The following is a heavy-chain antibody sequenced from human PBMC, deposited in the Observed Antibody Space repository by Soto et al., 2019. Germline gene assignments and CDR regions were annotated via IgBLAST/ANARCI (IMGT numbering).Heavy chain of an antibody. CDR2: IYHSGST. Sequence: QVQLQESGPGLVKPSGTLSLTCAVSGGSISSSNWWSWVRQPPGKGLEWIGEIYHSGSTKYNPSLKSRVTISVDKSMNQFSLKLSSVTAADTAVYYCASVRGGYYYGMDVWGQGTTVTVSS. CDR1: GGSISSSNW. CDR3: ASVRGGYYYGMDV. V-gene: IGHV4-4*02. D-gene: IGHD3-10*02. J-gene: IGHJ6*02.